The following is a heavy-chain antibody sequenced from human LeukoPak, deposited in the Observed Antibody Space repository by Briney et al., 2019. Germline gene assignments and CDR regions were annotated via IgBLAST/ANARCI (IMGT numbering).Heavy chain of an antibody. D-gene: IGHD3-3*01. CDR1: GYTFTSYG. CDR2: ISAYNGNT. CDR3: ARDPRITIFGVVIPYDY. Sequence: GASVKVSCKASGYTFTSYGISWVRQAPGQGLEWMGWISAYNGNTNYAQKLQGRVTMTTDTSTSTAYMELRSLRSDDTAVYYCARDPRITIFGVVIPYDYWGQGTLVTVSS. V-gene: IGHV1-18*01. J-gene: IGHJ4*02.